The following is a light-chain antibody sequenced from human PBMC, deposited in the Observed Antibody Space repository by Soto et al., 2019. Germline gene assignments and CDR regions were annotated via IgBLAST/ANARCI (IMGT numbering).Light chain of an antibody. CDR3: SAWDDTLRGRA. J-gene: IGLJ2*01. CDR2: NNR. Sequence: QLVLTQSPSASGTPGQRVSISCSGSSSNIGNNYVYWYHQLPGTAPKLIIYNNRQRPSGVPDRFSGSKAGTSASLAISGLRSEDEGDYYCSAWDDTLRGRAFGGGTKVTVL. CDR1: SSNIGNNY. V-gene: IGLV1-47*01.